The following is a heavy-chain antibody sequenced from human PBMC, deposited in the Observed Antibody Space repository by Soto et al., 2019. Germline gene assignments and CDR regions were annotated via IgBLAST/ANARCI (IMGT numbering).Heavy chain of an antibody. Sequence: EVQMLGSGGGFAPPGGYLSLSCVANGFSLRNYAMTWYRQPPGKAMERGSAISGSGHTTSYVDSVDGRCTISRDNSWSIVRLQMDSLRSDNTALYYCLKDNMSKVRPDGFDIRCRGTIGTVSA. CDR3: LKDNMSKVRPDGFDI. J-gene: IGHJ3*02. V-gene: IGHV3-23*01. CDR1: GFSLRNYA. CDR2: ISGSGHTT. D-gene: IGHD3-10*02.